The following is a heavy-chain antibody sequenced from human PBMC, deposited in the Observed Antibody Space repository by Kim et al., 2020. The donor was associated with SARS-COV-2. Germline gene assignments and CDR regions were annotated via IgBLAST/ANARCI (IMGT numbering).Heavy chain of an antibody. J-gene: IGHJ6*01. CDR2: ISWNSGSI. Sequence: GGSLRLSCAASGFTFDDYAMHWVRQAPGKGLEWVSGISWNSGSIGYADSVKGRFTISRDNAKNSLYLQMNSLRAEDTALYYCAKDIGGYSYGQYYYYGM. CDR1: GFTFDDYA. D-gene: IGHD5-18*01. CDR3: AKDIGGYSYGQYYYYGM. V-gene: IGHV3-9*01.